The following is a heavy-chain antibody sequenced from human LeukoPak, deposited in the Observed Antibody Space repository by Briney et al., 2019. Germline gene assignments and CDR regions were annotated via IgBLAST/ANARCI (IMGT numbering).Heavy chain of an antibody. V-gene: IGHV1-18*01. CDR1: GGTFSTYV. J-gene: IGHJ3*02. CDR2: ISGYNADT. CDR3: ARFLCDNGVCHRAFDI. D-gene: IGHD2-8*01. Sequence: GASVKVSCKASGGTFSTYVITWVRQAPGQGLEWMGWISGYNADTDSAQKVQGRLTMTTDTSTNTAYMELRSLRSDDTAVYYCARFLCDNGVCHRAFDIWGQGTMVTVSS.